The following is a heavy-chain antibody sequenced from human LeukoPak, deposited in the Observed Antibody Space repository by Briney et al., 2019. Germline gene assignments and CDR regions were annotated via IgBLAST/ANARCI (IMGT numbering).Heavy chain of an antibody. CDR3: ARQLYSSCWPSYYYYYGMDV. V-gene: IGHV4-59*08. CDR1: GGSISSYY. Sequence: SETLSLTCTVSGGSISSYYWSWIRQPPGKGLEWIGYIYYSGSTNYNPSLKSRVTISVDTSKNQFSLKLSSVTAADTAVYYCARQLYSSCWPSYYYYYGMDVWGQGTTVTVSS. J-gene: IGHJ6*02. D-gene: IGHD6-19*01. CDR2: IYYSGST.